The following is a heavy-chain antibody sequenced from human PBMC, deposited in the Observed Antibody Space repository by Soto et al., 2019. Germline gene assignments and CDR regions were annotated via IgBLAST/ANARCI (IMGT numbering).Heavy chain of an antibody. Sequence: GGSLRLSCAASGFTFSSYWMSWVRQAPGKGLEWVANIKQDGSEKYYVDSVKGRFTISRDNAKNSLYLQMNSLRAEDTAVYYCARDQIHYDILAGYYDGDAFDIWGQGTMVTVSS. V-gene: IGHV3-7*05. J-gene: IGHJ3*02. CDR2: IKQDGSEK. CDR3: ARDQIHYDILAGYYDGDAFDI. D-gene: IGHD3-9*01. CDR1: GFTFSSYW.